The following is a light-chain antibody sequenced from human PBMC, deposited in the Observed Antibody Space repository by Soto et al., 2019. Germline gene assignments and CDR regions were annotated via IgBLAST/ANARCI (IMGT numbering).Light chain of an antibody. J-gene: IGKJ4*01. CDR2: DAS. CDR1: QRINRN. V-gene: IGKV3D-15*01. CDR3: QQYNNWPPLT. Sequence: EIVMTQSPATLSVSPGERATLSCRASQRINRNLAWYQQKPGQAPRLLIYDASTRSTSTPARFSGSGSVTDFTLTISRLQSEEFAVYYCQQYNNWPPLTFGGGTKVEIK.